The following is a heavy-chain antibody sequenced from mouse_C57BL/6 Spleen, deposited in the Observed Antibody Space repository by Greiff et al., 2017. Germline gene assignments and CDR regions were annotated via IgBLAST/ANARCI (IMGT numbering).Heavy chain of an antibody. D-gene: IGHD1-1*01. CDR3: SSYYGSSPWFAY. CDR1: GYAFSSYW. Sequence: VQLQQSGAELVKPGASVKISCKASGYAFSSYWMNWVKQRPGKGLEWIGPIYPGDGDTNYNGKFKGKATLTAAKSSSQAYMQLSSLTSEDSAVYFCSSYYGSSPWFAYWGQGTLVTVSA. J-gene: IGHJ3*01. CDR2: IYPGDGDT. V-gene: IGHV1-80*01.